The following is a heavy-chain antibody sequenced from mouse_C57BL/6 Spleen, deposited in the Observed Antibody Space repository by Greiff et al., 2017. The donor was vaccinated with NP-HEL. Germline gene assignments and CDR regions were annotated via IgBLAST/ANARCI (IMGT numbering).Heavy chain of an antibody. D-gene: IGHD4-1*01. CDR1: GFSLTSYA. CDR2: IWTGGGT. V-gene: IGHV2-9-1*01. J-gene: IGHJ2*01. CDR3: ARNYNWESEDYFDY. Sequence: QVQLKESGPGLVAPSQSLSITCTVSGFSLTSYAISWVRPPPGKGLEWLGVIWTGGGTNYNSALKSRLSISKDNSKSQVFLKMNSLQTDDTASYYCARNYNWESEDYFDYWGQGTTLTVSS.